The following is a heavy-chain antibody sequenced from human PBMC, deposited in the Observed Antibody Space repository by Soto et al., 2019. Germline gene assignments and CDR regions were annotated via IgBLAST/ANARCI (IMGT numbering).Heavy chain of an antibody. Sequence: EVQLLESGGALAQPGRSLRLSCAASGSTFSAFCMKWVRQAPGKGLEWVSAISRSGDITYYADSVKGRFTISRDNSKNTLYLEMNSLTGDDTAVYYCAKGGFWVHYGMDVWGQGTTVIVSS. CDR3: AKGGFWVHYGMDV. CDR2: ISRSGDIT. V-gene: IGHV3-23*01. CDR1: GSTFSAFC. D-gene: IGHD2-15*01. J-gene: IGHJ6*02.